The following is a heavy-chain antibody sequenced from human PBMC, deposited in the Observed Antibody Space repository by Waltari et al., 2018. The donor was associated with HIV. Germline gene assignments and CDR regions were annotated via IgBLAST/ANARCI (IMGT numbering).Heavy chain of an antibody. Sequence: QVQVVQSGGGVVQPGRSLRLSCAGAGCTFSRYGMHMVRQSPGKGLEWVALIWYDGSNKYYADSVKGRFAISRDNSKNTVYLQMNSLRAEDTAVYYCARDRSSSWYGKDYYYFGMDVWGQGTTVTVSS. CDR1: GCTFSRYG. CDR2: IWYDGSNK. J-gene: IGHJ6*02. D-gene: IGHD6-13*01. CDR3: ARDRSSSWYGKDYYYFGMDV. V-gene: IGHV3-33*01.